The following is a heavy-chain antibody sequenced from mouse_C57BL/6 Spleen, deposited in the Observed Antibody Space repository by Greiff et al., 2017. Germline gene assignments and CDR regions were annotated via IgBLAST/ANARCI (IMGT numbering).Heavy chain of an antibody. J-gene: IGHJ4*01. D-gene: IGHD2-2*01. CDR2: INPNNGGT. V-gene: IGHV1-18*01. Sequence: EVKLQESGPELVKPGASVKIPCKASGYTFTDYNMDWVKQSHGKSLEWIGDINPNNGGTIYNQKFKGKATLTVDKSSSTAYMELRSLTSEDTAVYYCARVWLRRWAMDYWGQGTSVTVSS. CDR1: GYTFTDYN. CDR3: ARVWLRRWAMDY.